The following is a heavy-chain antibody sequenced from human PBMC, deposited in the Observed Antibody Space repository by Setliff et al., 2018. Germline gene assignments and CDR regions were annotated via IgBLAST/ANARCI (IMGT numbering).Heavy chain of an antibody. Sequence: SETLSLTCTVSGGYISNSYSWGWIRQPPGKDPEWIGNVYYSGSTSYNPTLESRITISVDTSKNQFSLQLSSVTAADTAVYYCARRVAVAGGYFDLWGRGTLVTVSS. V-gene: IGHV4-39*01. CDR1: GGYISNSYS. CDR2: VYYSGST. D-gene: IGHD6-19*01. J-gene: IGHJ2*01. CDR3: ARRVAVAGGYFDL.